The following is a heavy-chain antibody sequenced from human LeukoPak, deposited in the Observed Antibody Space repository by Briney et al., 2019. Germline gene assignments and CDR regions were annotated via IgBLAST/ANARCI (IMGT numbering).Heavy chain of an antibody. CDR1: GGPFSGYY. D-gene: IGHD6-13*01. J-gene: IGHJ1*01. CDR2: INHSGST. CDR3: ARGSNWYSPYFRH. V-gene: IGHV4-34*01. Sequence: SETLSLTCAVYGGPFSGYYWSWIRQPPGKGLEWIGEINHSGSTNYSPSLKSRVTISVDTSKNQFSLKLSSVTAADTAVYYCARGSNWYSPYFRHWGQGTLVTVSS.